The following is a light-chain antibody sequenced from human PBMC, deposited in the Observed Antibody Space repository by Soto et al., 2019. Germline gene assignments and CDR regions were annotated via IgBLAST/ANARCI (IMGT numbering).Light chain of an antibody. CDR2: DAS. CDR1: QSVSSY. CDR3: QQRSNWPPWT. Sequence: VYTQSPTAVSLSPGERATLSCRASQSVSSYLAWYQQKPGQAPRLLIYDASNRATGIPARFSGSGSGTDFTLTISSLEPEDFAVYYCQQRSNWPPWTFGQGTKVDIK. V-gene: IGKV3-11*01. J-gene: IGKJ1*01.